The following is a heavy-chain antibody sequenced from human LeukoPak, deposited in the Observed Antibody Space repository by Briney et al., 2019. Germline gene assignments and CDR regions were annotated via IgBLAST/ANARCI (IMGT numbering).Heavy chain of an antibody. CDR2: ISSSSSYI. CDR3: ARDLYCSSTSCYYYGMDV. CDR1: GFTFSSYS. V-gene: IGHV3-21*01. J-gene: IGHJ6*02. D-gene: IGHD2-2*01. Sequence: GGSLRLSGAASGFTFSSYSMNWVRQAPGKGLEWVSSISSSSSYIYYADSVKGRFTISRDNAKNSLYLQMNSLRAEDTAVYYCARDLYCSSTSCYYYGMDVWGQGTTVTVSS.